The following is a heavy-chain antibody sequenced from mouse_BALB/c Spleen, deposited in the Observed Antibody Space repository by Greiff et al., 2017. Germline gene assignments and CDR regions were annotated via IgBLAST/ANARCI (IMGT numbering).Heavy chain of an antibody. J-gene: IGHJ3*01. CDR1: GFSLTSYG. Sequence: QVHVKQSGPGLVAPSQSLSITCTVSGFSLTSYGVHWVRQPPGKGLEWLGVIWAGGSTNYNSALMSRLSISKDNSKSQVFLKMNSLQTDDTAMYYCARDRDYGSRGFAYWGQGTLVTVSA. V-gene: IGHV2-9*02. CDR2: IWAGGST. CDR3: ARDRDYGSRGFAY. D-gene: IGHD1-1*01.